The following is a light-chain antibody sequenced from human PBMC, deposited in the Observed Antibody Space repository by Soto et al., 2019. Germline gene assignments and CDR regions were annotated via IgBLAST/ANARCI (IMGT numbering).Light chain of an antibody. J-gene: IGKJ2*01. V-gene: IGKV1-39*01. Sequence: DIQMTQSPSSLSASVGDRVTITCRASQSISSYLNWYQQKPGKAPKLLIYAASSLQSGVPSRFSGSGSGTDFTLTISSLQPEDFATYYGQQSYSTYNFGQGTKLEIK. CDR3: QQSYSTYN. CDR1: QSISSY. CDR2: AAS.